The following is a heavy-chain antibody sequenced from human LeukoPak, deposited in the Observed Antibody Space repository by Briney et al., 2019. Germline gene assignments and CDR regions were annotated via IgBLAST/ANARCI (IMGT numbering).Heavy chain of an antibody. V-gene: IGHV3-30*04. CDR2: ISYDGSNK. J-gene: IGHJ4*02. CDR3: AKTNDYDILTGYGDY. Sequence: QSGGSLRLSCAASGFTFSSYAMHWVRQAPGKGLEWVAVISYDGSNKYYADSVKGRFTISRDNSKNTLYLQMNSLRAEDTAVYYCAKTNDYDILTGYGDYWGQGTLVTVSS. D-gene: IGHD3-9*01. CDR1: GFTFSSYA.